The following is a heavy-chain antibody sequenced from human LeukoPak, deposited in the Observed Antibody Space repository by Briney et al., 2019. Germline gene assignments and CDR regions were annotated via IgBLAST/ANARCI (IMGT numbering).Heavy chain of an antibody. D-gene: IGHD3-10*01. J-gene: IGHJ4*02. CDR2: ISSSSTYT. CDR3: ARGSRGGVLDY. CDR1: GFTFSGYY. Sequence: PGGSLRLSCAASGFTFSGYYMTWIRQAPGKGLEWVSYISSSSTYTNYADSVKGRFTISRDNSQNTLYLQMNSLRAEDTAVYYCARGSRGGVLDYWGQGTLVTVSS. V-gene: IGHV3-11*05.